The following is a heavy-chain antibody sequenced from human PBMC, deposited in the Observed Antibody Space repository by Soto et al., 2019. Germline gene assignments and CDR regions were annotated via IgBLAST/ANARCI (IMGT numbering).Heavy chain of an antibody. J-gene: IGHJ5*02. CDR3: ARIIAAAGGDWFDP. Sequence: QVTLKESGPVLVKPTETLTLTCTVSGFSLSNARMGASWIRQPPGKALEWLAHIFSNDEKSYSTSLKSRLTISKDTTKSQWVRTMTNMDPVDTATNDGARIIAAAGGDWFDPWGQGPLVTVSS. D-gene: IGHD6-13*01. V-gene: IGHV2-26*01. CDR1: GFSLSNARMG. CDR2: IFSNDEK.